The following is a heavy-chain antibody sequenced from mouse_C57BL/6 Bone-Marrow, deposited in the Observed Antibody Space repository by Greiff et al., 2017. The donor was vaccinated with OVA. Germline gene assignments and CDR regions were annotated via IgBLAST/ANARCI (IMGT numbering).Heavy chain of an antibody. V-gene: IGHV5-4*01. D-gene: IGHD1-1*01. CDR2: LSDGGSYT. Sequence: EVQLVESGGGLVKPGGSLKLSCAASGFTFSSYAMSWVRQTPEKRLEWVATLSDGGSYTYYPDNVQGRFTISRDNAKNNLYLQMGHLKSEVTAMYYCARERAYYYGSSLDYWGQGTTLTVSS. CDR3: ARERAYYYGSSLDY. J-gene: IGHJ2*01. CDR1: GFTFSSYA.